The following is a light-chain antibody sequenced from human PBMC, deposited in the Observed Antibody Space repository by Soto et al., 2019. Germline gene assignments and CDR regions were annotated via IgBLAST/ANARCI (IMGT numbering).Light chain of an antibody. J-gene: IGKJ4*01. Sequence: EIVLTQSPGTLSLSPGERATLSCRASQSVSSSYLAWYQQKPGQAPRLLIYGASSRATGIPDRFSGSGSGTDFTLTISSLQPEDFATYYCQHLNSYPLTFGGGTKVEIK. CDR3: QHLNSYPLT. V-gene: IGKV3-20*01. CDR2: GAS. CDR1: QSVSSSY.